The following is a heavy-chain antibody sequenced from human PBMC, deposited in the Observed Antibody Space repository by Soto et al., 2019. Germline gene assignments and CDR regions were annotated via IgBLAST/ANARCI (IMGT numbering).Heavy chain of an antibody. J-gene: IGHJ4*02. D-gene: IGHD3-22*01. CDR1: GFTVSSNY. Sequence: GGSLRLSCAASGFTVSSNYMSWVRQAPGKGLEWVSVIYSGGSTCYADSVKGRFTISRDNSKNTLYLQMNSLRAEDTAVYYCARLYYYDSSGDLFDYWGQGTLVTV. CDR3: ARLYYYDSSGDLFDY. CDR2: IYSGGST. V-gene: IGHV3-53*01.